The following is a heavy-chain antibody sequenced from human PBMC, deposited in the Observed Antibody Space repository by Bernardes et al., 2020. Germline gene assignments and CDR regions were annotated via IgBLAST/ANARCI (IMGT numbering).Heavy chain of an antibody. J-gene: IGHJ5*02. CDR3: TRPNNNWLDA. Sequence: GASLKISCKGSGYSFTNYWIAWVRQMPGKGLEWMGMVHPGDSDTKYSPSFQGQVIISVDKSITTTYLQWSTVRASDTAIYYCTRPNNNWLDAWGQGTLVTVSS. CDR2: VHPGDSDT. CDR1: GYSFTNYW. V-gene: IGHV5-51*01.